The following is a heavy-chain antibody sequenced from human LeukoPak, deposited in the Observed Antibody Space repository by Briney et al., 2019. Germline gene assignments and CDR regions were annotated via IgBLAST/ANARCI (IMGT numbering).Heavy chain of an antibody. Sequence: KSSETLSLTCAVYGGSFSGYYWSWIRQPPGKGLEWIGEINHSGSTNYNPSLKSRVTISVDTSKNQFFLKLSSVTAADTAVYYCARDLTIFGVVIRYFDYWGQGTLVTVSS. J-gene: IGHJ4*02. D-gene: IGHD3-3*01. V-gene: IGHV4-34*01. CDR1: GGSFSGYY. CDR2: INHSGST. CDR3: ARDLTIFGVVIRYFDY.